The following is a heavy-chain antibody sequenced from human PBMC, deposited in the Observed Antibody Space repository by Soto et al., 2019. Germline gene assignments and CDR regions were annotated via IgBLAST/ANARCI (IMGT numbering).Heavy chain of an antibody. CDR3: ERHQGGYDFWYFDY. CDR2: IYYSGST. D-gene: IGHD5-12*01. Sequence: SETLSLTCTVSGGSISSYYWSWIRQPPGKGLEWIWYIYYSGSTNYNPSLKSRVTISVDTSKNQFSLKLSSVTAADTAVYYCERHQGGYDFWYFDYWGQGTLLTVSS. J-gene: IGHJ4*02. V-gene: IGHV4-59*08. CDR1: GGSISSYY.